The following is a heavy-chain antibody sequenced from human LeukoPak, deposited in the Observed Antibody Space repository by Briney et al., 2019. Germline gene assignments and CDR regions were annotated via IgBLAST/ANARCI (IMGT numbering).Heavy chain of an antibody. D-gene: IGHD4-17*01. CDR1: GFTFSSYA. Sequence: AGGSLRLSCAASGFTFSSYAMSWVRQAPGKGLEWVSAISGSGGSTYYADSVKGRFTISRDNSKNTLYLQMNSLRAEDTAVYYCSKEYGDHQYYFDYWGQGTLVTVSS. J-gene: IGHJ4*02. CDR2: ISGSGGST. V-gene: IGHV3-23*01. CDR3: SKEYGDHQYYFDY.